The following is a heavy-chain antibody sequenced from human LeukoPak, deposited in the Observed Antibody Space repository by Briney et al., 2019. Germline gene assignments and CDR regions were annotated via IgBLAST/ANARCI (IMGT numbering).Heavy chain of an antibody. CDR3: ARQDTGYPAFDY. D-gene: IGHD3-9*01. CDR1: GFTFSSYA. Sequence: GGSLRLSCAASGFTFSSYAMSWVRQAPGKGLEWVSYISSSGSTIYYADSVKGRFTISRDNAKNSLYLQMNSLRAEDTAVYYCARQDTGYPAFDYWGQGTLVTVSS. J-gene: IGHJ4*02. CDR2: ISSSGSTI. V-gene: IGHV3-48*04.